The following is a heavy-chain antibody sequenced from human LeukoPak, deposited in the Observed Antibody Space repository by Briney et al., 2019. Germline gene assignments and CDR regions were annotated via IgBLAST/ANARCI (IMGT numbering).Heavy chain of an antibody. D-gene: IGHD6-13*01. CDR2: ISAYNGNT. V-gene: IGHV1-18*01. CDR1: GYTFTNYG. CDR3: ARDQSVRLLQTSSTYYKHVFAI. J-gene: IGHJ3*02. Sequence: ASVKVSCKTSGYTFTNYGISWVRQAPGLGLEWMGWISAYNGNTNYAQKVQGRVTMTTDTSTSTAYMELRSLRFDDTAVYYCARDQSVRLLQTSSTYYKHVFAIWGQGSMVTVSS.